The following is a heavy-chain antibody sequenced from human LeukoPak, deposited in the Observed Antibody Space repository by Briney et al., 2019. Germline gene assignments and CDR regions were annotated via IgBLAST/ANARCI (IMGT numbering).Heavy chain of an antibody. V-gene: IGHV3-23*01. Sequence: PGGSLRLSCAASGFTFSSYAMSWVRQAPGKGLEWVSGISGSGGGTYYADSVKGRFTISRDNSKNTLYLQMNSLRAEDTAVYYCARHRGSSLFVDYWGQGTLVTVSS. CDR1: GFTFSSYA. D-gene: IGHD1-26*01. CDR2: ISGSGGGT. J-gene: IGHJ4*02. CDR3: ARHRGSSLFVDY.